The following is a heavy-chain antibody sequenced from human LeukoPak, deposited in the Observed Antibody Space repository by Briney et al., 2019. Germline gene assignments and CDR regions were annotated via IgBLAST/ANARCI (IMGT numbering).Heavy chain of an antibody. CDR3: ARDRPYSSSWNWGDV. V-gene: IGHV3-21*01. Sequence: GGSLRLSCAASGFTFSSYSMNWVRQAPGKGLEWVSSISSSSSYIYYADSVKGRFTISRDNAKNSLYLQMNSLRAEDTAVCYCARDRPYSSSWNWGDVWGQGTTVTVSS. D-gene: IGHD6-13*01. CDR1: GFTFSSYS. J-gene: IGHJ6*02. CDR2: ISSSSSYI.